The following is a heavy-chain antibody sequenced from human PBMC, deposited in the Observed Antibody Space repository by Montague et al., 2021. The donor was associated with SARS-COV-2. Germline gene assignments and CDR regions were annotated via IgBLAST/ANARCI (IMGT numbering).Heavy chain of an antibody. CDR3: ARVGRGSSWYEVAFDI. J-gene: IGHJ3*02. CDR2: IYNSGST. CDR1: GDSISRYS. D-gene: IGHD6-13*01. V-gene: IGHV4-59*01. Sequence: SETLSLTCTVSGDSISRYSWTWIRQPPGKGLEWIGYIYNSGSTNYNPSLTSRVTISVDTSKNQFSLKLSSVAAADTAVYYCARVGRGSSWYEVAFDIWGQGTVVTVSS.